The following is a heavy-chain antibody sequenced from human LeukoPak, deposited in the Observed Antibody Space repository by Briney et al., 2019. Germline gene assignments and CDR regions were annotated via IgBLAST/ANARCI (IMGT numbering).Heavy chain of an antibody. J-gene: IGHJ4*02. V-gene: IGHV4-39*07. D-gene: IGHD5-24*01. CDR3: ARVGELLWLPFDY. CDR1: GGSISSSSYY. Sequence: SETLSLTCTVSGGSISSSSYYWGWIRQPPGKGLEWIGSIYYSGSTYYNPSLKSRVTISVDTSKNQFSLKLSSVTAADTAVYYCARVGELLWLPFDYWGQGTLVTVSS. CDR2: IYYSGST.